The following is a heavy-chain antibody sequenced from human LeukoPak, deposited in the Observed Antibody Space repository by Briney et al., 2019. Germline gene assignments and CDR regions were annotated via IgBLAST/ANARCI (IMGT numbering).Heavy chain of an antibody. CDR2: ISGTTSGT. Sequence: GGSLRLSCAASGFTFSTCAMSWVRQAPGKGLEWVSGISGTTSGTYYADSVKGRFTISRDNSKNTLFLQVNSLRAEDTAVYYCAKVRTYFYHGLDVWGQGTTVTISS. J-gene: IGHJ6*02. D-gene: IGHD1-14*01. CDR3: AKVRTYFYHGLDV. CDR1: GFTFSTCA. V-gene: IGHV3-23*01.